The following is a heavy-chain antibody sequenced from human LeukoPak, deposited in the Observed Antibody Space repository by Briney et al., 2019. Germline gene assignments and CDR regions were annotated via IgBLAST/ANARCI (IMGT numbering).Heavy chain of an antibody. V-gene: IGHV1-18*01. D-gene: IGHD3-22*01. J-gene: IGHJ4*02. CDR2: VSAYNGDT. Sequence: GASVTVSCKASGYTFTMYGISWVRQAPGQGLEWLGWVSAYNGDTKNAPKFQGRVTMTTETSTRIAYMELRSLRPDDTALYYCARDKSYYDRSGYDYWGQGTLVTVSS. CDR1: GYTFTMYG. CDR3: ARDKSYYDRSGYDY.